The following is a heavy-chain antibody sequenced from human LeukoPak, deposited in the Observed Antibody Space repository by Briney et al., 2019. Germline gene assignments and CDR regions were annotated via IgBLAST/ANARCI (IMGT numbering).Heavy chain of an antibody. Sequence: SETLSLTCNVSGGSISTFYWSWIRQPPGKGLEWIGYVDYSGSTNYNPSLKSRVTMSVDTSNNPFSLNLSSVTAADTAVYYCARGGRGYSYEIDYWGQGTLVTVSS. V-gene: IGHV4-59*01. J-gene: IGHJ4*02. CDR1: GGSISTFY. CDR2: VDYSGST. CDR3: ARGGRGYSYEIDY. D-gene: IGHD5-18*01.